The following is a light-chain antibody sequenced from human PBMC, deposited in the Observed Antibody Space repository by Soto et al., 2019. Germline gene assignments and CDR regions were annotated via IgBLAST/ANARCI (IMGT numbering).Light chain of an antibody. J-gene: IGKJ2*01. CDR1: QSVSSN. Sequence: EIVMTQSPANLSVSPGERATLSCRASQSVSSNLAWYQQKPGQAPRLLIHSTSTRATGIPARFSGGGSETEFTLNISGLQSEGFAVYYCQQYNYWPRTFGQGTNLEIK. CDR2: STS. V-gene: IGKV3-15*01. CDR3: QQYNYWPRT.